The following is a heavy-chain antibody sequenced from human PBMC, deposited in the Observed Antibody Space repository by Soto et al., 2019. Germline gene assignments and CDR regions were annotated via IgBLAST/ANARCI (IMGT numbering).Heavy chain of an antibody. CDR2: ISGSGGNT. D-gene: IGHD3-10*01. J-gene: IGHJ5*02. V-gene: IGHV3-23*01. Sequence: EVQLFESGGGVVQPGGSLRLSCAASRFTFSTYAMSWVRRSPGKGLEWVSDISGSGGNTYYEDSVKGRFTISRDNAKNTIYLHMNRLRAEDAAVYYCAKAAMVRGGGGFDPWGQGTPVTVSS. CDR1: RFTFSTYA. CDR3: AKAAMVRGGGGFDP.